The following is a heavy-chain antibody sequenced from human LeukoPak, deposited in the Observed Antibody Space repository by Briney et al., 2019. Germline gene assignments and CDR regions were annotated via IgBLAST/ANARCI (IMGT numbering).Heavy chain of an antibody. CDR1: GYTFTSYA. V-gene: IGHV7-4-1*02. J-gene: IGHJ4*02. CDR3: ARVPARDEQLVRGDY. Sequence: TSVKVSCKASGYTFTSYAMNWVRQAPGQGLEWMGWINTNTGNPTYAQGFTGRFVFSLDTSVSTAYLQISSLKAEDTAVYYCARVPARDEQLVRGDYWGQGTLVTVSS. CDR2: INTNTGNP. D-gene: IGHD6-13*01.